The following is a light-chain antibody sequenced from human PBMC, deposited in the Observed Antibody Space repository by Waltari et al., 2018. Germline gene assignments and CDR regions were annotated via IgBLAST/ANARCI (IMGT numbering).Light chain of an antibody. J-gene: IGKJ3*01. CDR1: QSFSASY. CDR2: GAS. Sequence: DIVLTQSPANLSLSPRERATLSCRASQSFSASYLAWYQQKPGQAPRLLIYGASSRTTGIPDRFSGSGSGTDFTLTISSLEPEDFAVYYCQHYGTSPPFTFGPGTKVDIK. CDR3: QHYGTSPPFT. V-gene: IGKV3-20*01.